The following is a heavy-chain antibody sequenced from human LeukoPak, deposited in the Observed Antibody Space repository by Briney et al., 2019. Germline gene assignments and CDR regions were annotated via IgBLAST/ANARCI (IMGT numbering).Heavy chain of an antibody. Sequence: SETLSLTCTVSGGSISSGGYYWSWIRQHPGKGLEWIGYIYYSGSTYYNPSLKSRVTISVDTSKNQFSLKLSSVTAADTAVYYCARDLGYRSSTSCYDDAFDIWGQGTMVTVSS. V-gene: IGHV4-31*03. CDR3: ARDLGYRSSTSCYDDAFDI. CDR2: IYYSGST. D-gene: IGHD2-2*01. CDR1: GGSISSGGYY. J-gene: IGHJ3*02.